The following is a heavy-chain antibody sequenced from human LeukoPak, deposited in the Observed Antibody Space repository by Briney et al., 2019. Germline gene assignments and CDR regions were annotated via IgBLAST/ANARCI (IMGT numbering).Heavy chain of an antibody. J-gene: IGHJ4*02. D-gene: IGHD3-16*01. CDR1: GGSFSGYY. Sequence: PSETLSLTCAVYGGSFSGYYWSWIRQPPGKGLEWIGEINHSGSTNYNPSLKSRVTILVDTSKNQFSLKLSAVTAAATAVYYFARRSRFWGHDYGGQGPLVTVSS. CDR2: INHSGST. CDR3: ARRSRFWGHDY. V-gene: IGHV4-34*01.